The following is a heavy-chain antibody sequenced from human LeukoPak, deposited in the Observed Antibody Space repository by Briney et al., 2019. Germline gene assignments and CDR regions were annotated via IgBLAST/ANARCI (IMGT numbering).Heavy chain of an antibody. V-gene: IGHV4-34*01. J-gene: IGHJ4*02. CDR2: INHSGST. D-gene: IGHD2-21*02. CDR1: GGSFSGYY. Sequence: SETLSLTCAVYGGSFSGYYWSWIRQPPGKGLEWIGEINHSGSTNYSPSLKSRVTISVDTSKNQFSLKLSSVTAADTAVYYCARALYRAGDIDYWGQGTLVTVSS. CDR3: ARALYRAGDIDY.